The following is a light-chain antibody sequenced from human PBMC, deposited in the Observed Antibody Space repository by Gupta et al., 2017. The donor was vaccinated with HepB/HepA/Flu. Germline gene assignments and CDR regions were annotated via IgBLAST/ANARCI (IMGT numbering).Light chain of an antibody. CDR3: MQDLLTRT. CDR1: QSVRHHNVYNY. Sequence: DIVRSQCLLSLRVTHGEPASISCRSSQSVRHHNVYNYLDWDRQKPVHAPQLLIYWGSKSDYGVPDRCSGSGSAKDFTLKSSRGEAEDVGVYYCMQDLLTRTFGQGTKVEIK. CDR2: WGS. J-gene: IGKJ1*01. V-gene: IGKV2-28*01.